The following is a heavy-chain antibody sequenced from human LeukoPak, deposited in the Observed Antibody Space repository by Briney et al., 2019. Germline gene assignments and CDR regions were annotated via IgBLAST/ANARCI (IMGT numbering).Heavy chain of an antibody. D-gene: IGHD3-10*01. J-gene: IGHJ4*02. Sequence: PWGSLRLSCAASGFTFSSYSMNWVRQAPGKGLEWVSSISSSSSYIYYADSVKGRFTISRDNAKNSLYLQMNSLRAEDTAVYYCARSMVRGAPLFDYWGQGTLVTVSS. V-gene: IGHV3-21*01. CDR3: ARSMVRGAPLFDY. CDR2: ISSSSSYI. CDR1: GFTFSSYS.